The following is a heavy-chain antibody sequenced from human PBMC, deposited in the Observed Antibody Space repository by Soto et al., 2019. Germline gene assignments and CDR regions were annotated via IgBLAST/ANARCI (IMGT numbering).Heavy chain of an antibody. CDR1: GFTFSSYA. V-gene: IGHV3-30-3*01. CDR2: ISYDGSNK. Sequence: QVQLVESGGGVVQPGRSLRLSCAASGFTFSSYAMHWVRQAPGKGLEWVAVISYDGSNKYYADSVKGRFTISRDNSKNTLYLQMNILRAEDTAVYYCALDYGDYVSWFDPWGQGTLVTVSS. J-gene: IGHJ5*02. CDR3: ALDYGDYVSWFDP. D-gene: IGHD4-17*01.